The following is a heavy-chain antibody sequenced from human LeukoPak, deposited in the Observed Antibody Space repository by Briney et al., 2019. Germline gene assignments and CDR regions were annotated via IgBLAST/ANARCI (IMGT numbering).Heavy chain of an antibody. CDR3: AKDILGFPDCSSTSCPFGD. J-gene: IGHJ4*02. CDR2: ISSSSSTI. Sequence: GGSLRLSCAASGFTFSSYSMNWVRQAPGKGLEWVSYISSSSSTIYYADSVKGRFTISRDNAKNSLYLQMNSLRAEDTALYYCAKDILGFPDCSSTSCPFGDWGQGTLVTVSS. V-gene: IGHV3-48*04. D-gene: IGHD2-2*01. CDR1: GFTFSSYS.